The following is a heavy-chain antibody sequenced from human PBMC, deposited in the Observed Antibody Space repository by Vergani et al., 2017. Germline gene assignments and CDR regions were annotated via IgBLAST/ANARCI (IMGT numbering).Heavy chain of an antibody. CDR1: GGSFSGYY. J-gene: IGHJ2*01. CDR2: INHSGST. V-gene: IGHV4-34*01. CDR3: ARVAHNWNYSRWYFDL. Sequence: QVQLQQWGAGLLKPSETLSLTCAVYGGSFSGYYWSWIRQPPGKGLEWIGEINHSGSTNYNPSLKSRVTISVDTSKNQFSLKLSSVTAADTAVYYCARVAHNWNYSRWYFDLWGRGTLVSVSS. D-gene: IGHD1-7*01.